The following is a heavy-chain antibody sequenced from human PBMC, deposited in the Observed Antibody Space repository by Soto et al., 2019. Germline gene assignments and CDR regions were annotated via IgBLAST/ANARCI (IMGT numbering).Heavy chain of an antibody. CDR3: ARDRIAVAGDYYYYGMDV. CDR2: ISGSGGST. Sequence: VGSLRLSCAASRFTFNNYAMNWVRQAPGKGLDWVSSISGSGGSTYYADSVKGRFTISRDNSKNTLYLQMNSLRAEDTAVYYCARDRIAVAGDYYYYGMDVWGQGTTVTVSS. D-gene: IGHD6-19*01. J-gene: IGHJ6*02. CDR1: RFTFNNYA. V-gene: IGHV3-23*01.